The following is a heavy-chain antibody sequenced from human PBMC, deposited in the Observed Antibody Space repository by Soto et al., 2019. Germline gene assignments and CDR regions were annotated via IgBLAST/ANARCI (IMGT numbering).Heavy chain of an antibody. CDR1: GGSFSTYF. CDR3: ARERRVVGGYSSSWYDYFDS. CDR2: INQSGSS. D-gene: IGHD6-13*01. V-gene: IGHV4-34*02. J-gene: IGHJ4*02. Sequence: QVQLQQWGAGLLKPSETLSLTCSVDGGSFSTYFWTWVRQTPGKGLEWIGEINQSGSSSYNPSLESRVSISVDTSKKQFSLKLSSVTAADTAVYYCARERRVVGGYSSSWYDYFDSWGQGTLVTVSS.